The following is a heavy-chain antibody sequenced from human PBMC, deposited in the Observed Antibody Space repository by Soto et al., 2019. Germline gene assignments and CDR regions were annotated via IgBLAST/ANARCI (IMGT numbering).Heavy chain of an antibody. J-gene: IGHJ4*02. CDR1: GGSFSGYY. CDR3: ARYHLKWLLGY. V-gene: IGHV4-34*01. CDR2: INHSGST. D-gene: IGHD3-22*01. Sequence: QVQLQQWGAGLLKPSETLSLTCAVYGGSFSGYYWSWIRQPPGKGLEWIGEINHSGSTNYNPSLKSRVTISVDTSKNQFSLKLSSVTAADTALYYCARYHLKWLLGYWGQGTLVTVSS.